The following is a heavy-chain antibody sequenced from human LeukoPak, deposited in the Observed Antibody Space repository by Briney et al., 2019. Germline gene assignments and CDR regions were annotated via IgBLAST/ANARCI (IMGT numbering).Heavy chain of an antibody. J-gene: IGHJ4*02. Sequence: PSETLSLTCAVSGYAISSGDYWGWIRQPPGKGLEWIGSIYHSGSTYYNPSLKSRVTISVDTSKNQFSLKLSSVTAADTAVYYCARDIGNCGSFSFVYWGQGALVTVSS. CDR1: GYAISSGDY. D-gene: IGHD1-26*01. CDR3: ARDIGNCGSFSFVY. V-gene: IGHV4-38-2*02. CDR2: IYHSGST.